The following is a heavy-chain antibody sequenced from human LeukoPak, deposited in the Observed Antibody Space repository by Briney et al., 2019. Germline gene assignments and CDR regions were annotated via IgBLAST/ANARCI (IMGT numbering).Heavy chain of an antibody. V-gene: IGHV3-30*18. D-gene: IGHD3-22*01. Sequence: GGSLRLSCAASGFTFSSYGMHWVRQAPGKGLEWVAVISYDGSNKYYADSVKGRFTISRDNSKNTLYLQMNSLRAEDTAVYYCAKDPKNYYDSSGYSDYWGQGTLVTVSS. CDR2: ISYDGSNK. J-gene: IGHJ4*02. CDR1: GFTFSSYG. CDR3: AKDPKNYYDSSGYSDY.